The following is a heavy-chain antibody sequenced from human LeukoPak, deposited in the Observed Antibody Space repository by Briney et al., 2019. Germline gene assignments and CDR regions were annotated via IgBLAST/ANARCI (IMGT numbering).Heavy chain of an antibody. CDR3: AKDGYSYGYFDY. J-gene: IGHJ4*02. V-gene: IGHV3-74*01. Sequence: GGSLRLSCAASGFTFSSYWMHWVRQAPGKGLVWVSRINSDGSSTSYADSVKGRFTISRDNSKNTLYLQMNSLRAEDTAVYYCAKDGYSYGYFDYWGQGTLDTVSP. CDR2: INSDGSST. CDR1: GFTFSSYW. D-gene: IGHD5-18*01.